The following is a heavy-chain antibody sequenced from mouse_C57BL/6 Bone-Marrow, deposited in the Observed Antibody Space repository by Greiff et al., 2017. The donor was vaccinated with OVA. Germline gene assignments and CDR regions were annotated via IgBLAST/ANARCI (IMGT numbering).Heavy chain of an antibody. J-gene: IGHJ4*01. Sequence: EVNVVESGAGLVKPGGSLKLSCAASGFTFSSYSMSWVRQTPEKRLEWVATISAGGSCTYYQDTVKGRSTFSIANAKNPLYLQMSHLKSEDTAMYYGAREGLMATTGNYCAMDYWGQGTSVTVSS. D-gene: IGHD2-2*01. V-gene: IGHV5-4*03. CDR1: GFTFSSYS. CDR2: ISAGGSCT. CDR3: AREGLMATTGNYCAMDY.